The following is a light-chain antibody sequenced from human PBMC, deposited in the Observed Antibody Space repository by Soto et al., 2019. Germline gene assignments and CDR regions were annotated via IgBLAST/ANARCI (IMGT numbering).Light chain of an antibody. V-gene: IGKV3-15*01. CDR3: QQDNNWPPFP. CDR1: QSIYTN. CDR2: GAS. Sequence: EIVMTQSPATLSVSPGERATLSCRASQSIYTNLAWYQQKPGQAPRLLIYGASTRATGIPTRFSGSGSGTDSTLSISSLQSQDFAVYYCQQDNNWPPFPFGQGTRL. J-gene: IGKJ5*01.